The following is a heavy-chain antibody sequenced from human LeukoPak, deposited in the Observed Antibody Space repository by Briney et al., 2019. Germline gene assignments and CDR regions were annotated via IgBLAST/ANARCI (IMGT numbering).Heavy chain of an antibody. CDR3: ARGVVYYDFWSGYYTYYFDY. Sequence: PSGTLSLTCAVSGGSISSSNWWSWVRQPPGKGLEWIGEIYHSGSTNYNPSLKSRVTISVDKSKNQFSLKLSSVTAADTAVYYCARGVVYYDFWSGYYTYYFDYWGQGTLVTVSS. CDR1: GGSISSSNW. CDR2: IYHSGST. D-gene: IGHD3-3*01. V-gene: IGHV4-4*02. J-gene: IGHJ4*02.